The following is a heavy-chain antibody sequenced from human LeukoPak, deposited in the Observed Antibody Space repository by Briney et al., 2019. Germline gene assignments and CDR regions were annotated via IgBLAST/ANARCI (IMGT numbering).Heavy chain of an antibody. Sequence: GGSLRLSCAASRFTFSTYAIHWVRQAPGKGLEWVAIIKQDGTETFYVDSVKGRFTISRDNVKNSLYLQMNSLRIEDAAVYYCMGGRGWLPENWGQGTLVTVSS. D-gene: IGHD3-22*01. CDR2: IKQDGTET. J-gene: IGHJ4*02. V-gene: IGHV3-7*01. CDR3: MGGRGWLPEN. CDR1: RFTFSTYA.